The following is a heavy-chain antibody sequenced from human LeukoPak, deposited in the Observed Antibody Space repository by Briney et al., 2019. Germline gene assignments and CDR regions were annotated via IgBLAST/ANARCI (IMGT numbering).Heavy chain of an antibody. CDR3: PRDKSGGDHVGWDY. Sequence: PSETLSLTCTVSGGSISSGGYYWSWIRQHPGKGLEWIGYIYYSGNTYYNPSLKSRVTISVDTSKNQFSLKLSSVTAADTAGYYCPRDKSGGDHVGWDYWAGGTRVPVSS. CDR2: IYYSGNT. J-gene: IGHJ4*02. D-gene: IGHD4-17*01. V-gene: IGHV4-31*03. CDR1: GGSISSGGYY.